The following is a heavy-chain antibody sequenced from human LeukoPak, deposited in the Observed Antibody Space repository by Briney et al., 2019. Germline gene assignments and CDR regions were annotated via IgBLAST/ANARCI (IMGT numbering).Heavy chain of an antibody. CDR3: ARGPYGSGSYRFDP. CDR1: RWIFTRYD. Sequence: SVHVSCKACRWIFTRYDFNGLRQATGQGREGMGWMNPNSGNTGYAQKFQGRVTMTRNTSISTAYMELSSLRSEDTAVYYCARGPYGSGSYRFDPWGQGTLVTVSS. V-gene: IGHV1-8*01. D-gene: IGHD3-10*01. J-gene: IGHJ5*02. CDR2: MNPNSGNT.